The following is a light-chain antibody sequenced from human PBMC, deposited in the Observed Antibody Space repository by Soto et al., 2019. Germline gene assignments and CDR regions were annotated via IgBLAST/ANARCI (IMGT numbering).Light chain of an antibody. CDR1: SSDVGGYSH. Sequence: QSVLTQPRSVSGSPGQSVTISCTGSSSDVGGYSHVSWFQQHPGKAPKLMIYDVTKRPSGVPDRFSGSKSGNTASLTISGIQAEDESDYYCCSFAGTYPIFGGGTKLTVL. CDR3: CSFAGTYPI. V-gene: IGLV2-11*01. J-gene: IGLJ2*01. CDR2: DVT.